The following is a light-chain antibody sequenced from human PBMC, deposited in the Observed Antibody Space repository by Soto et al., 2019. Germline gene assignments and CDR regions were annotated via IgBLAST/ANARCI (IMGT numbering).Light chain of an antibody. J-gene: IGKJ2*01. Sequence: EIVMTQSPATLSVSPGERATLSCRASQSVSSNLAWYQQKAGQAPRLLINGASTRATGIQARFSGSGSGTEFTLTISSLQSEDFAVYYCQQYNNWPPMYTFGQGTKLEIK. V-gene: IGKV3-15*01. CDR1: QSVSSN. CDR3: QQYNNWPPMYT. CDR2: GAS.